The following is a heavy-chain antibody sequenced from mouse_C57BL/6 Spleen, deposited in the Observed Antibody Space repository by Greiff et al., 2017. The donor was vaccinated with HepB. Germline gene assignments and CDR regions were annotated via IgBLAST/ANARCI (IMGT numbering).Heavy chain of an antibody. V-gene: IGHV1-81*01. J-gene: IGHJ2*01. D-gene: IGHD4-1*01. CDR1: GYTFTSYG. Sequence: QVQLKESGAELARPGASVKLSCKASGYTFTSYGISWVKQRTGQGLEWIGEIYPRSGNTYYNEKFKGKATLTADKSSSTAYMELRSLTSEDSAVYFCARIGTGTVFDYWGQGTTLTVSS. CDR3: ARIGTGTVFDY. CDR2: IYPRSGNT.